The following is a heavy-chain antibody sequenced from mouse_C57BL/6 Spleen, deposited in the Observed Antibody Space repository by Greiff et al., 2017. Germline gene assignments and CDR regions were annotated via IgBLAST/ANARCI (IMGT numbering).Heavy chain of an antibody. CDR3: ARLRATGTGDY. CDR1: GYSFTDYN. V-gene: IGHV1-39*01. D-gene: IGHD4-1*01. CDR2: INPNYGTT. Sequence: VHVKQSGPELVKPGASVKISCKASGYSFTDYNMNWVKQSNGKSLEWIGVINPNYGTTSYNQKFKGKATLTVDQSSSTAYMQLNSLPSVDSAVDYGARLRATGTGDYWGQGTTLTVSA. J-gene: IGHJ2*01.